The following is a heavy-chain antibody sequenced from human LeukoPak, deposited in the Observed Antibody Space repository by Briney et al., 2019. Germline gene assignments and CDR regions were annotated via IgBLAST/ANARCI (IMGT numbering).Heavy chain of an antibody. CDR2: IYYSGST. D-gene: IGHD3-3*01. CDR3: ARGSAYYDLWSGYSPLGRWFDP. CDR1: GGSSSSYY. Sequence: SDTRSLPCTVAGGSSSSYYWRWIRQPPRKRLEWIGYIYYSGSTNYNPSLKSRVTISVDTSKNQFSLKLSSVTAADTAVYYCARGSAYYDLWSGYSPLGRWFDPWGQGTLVTVSS. V-gene: IGHV4-59*07. J-gene: IGHJ5*02.